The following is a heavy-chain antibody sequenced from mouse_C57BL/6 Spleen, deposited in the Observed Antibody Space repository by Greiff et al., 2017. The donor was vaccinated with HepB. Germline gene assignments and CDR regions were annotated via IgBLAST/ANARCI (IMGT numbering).Heavy chain of an antibody. D-gene: IGHD1-1*01. V-gene: IGHV1-80*01. J-gene: IGHJ2*01. CDR2: IYPGDGDT. CDR1: GYAFSSYW. CDR3: ARLGGSREAFDY. Sequence: QLQQSGAELVKPGASVKISCKASGYAFSSYWMNWVKQRPGKGLEWIGQIYPGDGDTNYNGKFKGKATLTADKSSSTAYMQLSSLTSEDSAVYFCARLGGSREAFDYWGQGTTLTVSS.